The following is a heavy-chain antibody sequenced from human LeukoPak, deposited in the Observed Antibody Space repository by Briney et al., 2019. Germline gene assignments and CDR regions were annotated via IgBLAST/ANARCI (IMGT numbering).Heavy chain of an antibody. D-gene: IGHD6-19*01. CDR3: AGDLVSVAGTGFDC. Sequence: GGALRLSCEASGVTFSDYCMSWLRQAAGKGREGVAYISSGGSTIQYADSVKGRFTISRDNANNSLYLLMNSLRADDTAVYYCAGDLVSVAGTGFDCWGQGTLVTVSS. CDR1: GVTFSDYC. V-gene: IGHV3-11*01. CDR2: ISSGGSTI. J-gene: IGHJ4*02.